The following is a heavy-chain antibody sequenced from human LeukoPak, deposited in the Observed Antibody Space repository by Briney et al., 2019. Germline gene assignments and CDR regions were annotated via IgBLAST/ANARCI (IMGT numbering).Heavy chain of an antibody. CDR1: GYTFTGYY. CDR2: INPDSGGR. D-gene: IGHD2/OR15-2a*01. CDR3: ARDPIVQAGYYYGMDV. J-gene: IGHJ6*02. V-gene: IGHV1-2*02. Sequence: ASVKVSCKASGYTFTGYYLHWVRRAPGQGLEWMGWINPDSGGRNYAQKFKGRVTMTRDTSISIAYLELSGLRSDDTAVYYCARDPIVQAGYYYGMDVWGQGTTVTVSS.